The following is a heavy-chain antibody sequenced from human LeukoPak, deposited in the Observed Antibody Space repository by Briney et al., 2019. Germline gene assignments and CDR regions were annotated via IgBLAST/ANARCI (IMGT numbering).Heavy chain of an antibody. J-gene: IGHJ6*03. V-gene: IGHV3-74*01. CDR2: IKSDGSST. CDR3: ARDEEGDFYYYYMDV. CDR1: GFTFSRYW. D-gene: IGHD2-21*02. Sequence: GGSLRLSCAASGFTFSRYWMHWVRQGAGKGLVWVSRIKSDGSSTSYADSVQGRFTISRDNAKNTLYLEMNSLRVEGTAVYYCARDEEGDFYYYYMDVWGKGTTVTVSS.